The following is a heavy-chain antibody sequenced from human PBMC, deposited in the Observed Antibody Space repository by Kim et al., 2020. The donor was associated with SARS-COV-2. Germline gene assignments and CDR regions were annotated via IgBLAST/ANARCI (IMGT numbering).Heavy chain of an antibody. CDR3: ARDSYYGSGSDPD. CDR1: GFTFSSYE. V-gene: IGHV3-48*03. Sequence: GGSLRLSCAASGFTFSSYEMNWVRQAPGKGLEWVSYISSSGSTIYYADSVKGRFTISRDNAKNSLYLQMNSLRAEDTAVYYCARDSYYGSGSDPDWGQGTQVTVSS. D-gene: IGHD3-10*01. J-gene: IGHJ4*02. CDR2: ISSSGSTI.